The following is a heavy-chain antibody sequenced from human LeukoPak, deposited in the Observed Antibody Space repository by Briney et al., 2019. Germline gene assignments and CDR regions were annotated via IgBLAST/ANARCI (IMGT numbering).Heavy chain of an antibody. V-gene: IGHV4-34*01. CDR1: GGSFSGYY. CDR2: INHSGST. Sequence: SETLSLTCAVYGGSFSGYYWRWIRQPPGKGLEWIGEINHSGSTNYNPSLKSRVTISVDTSKNQFSLKLSSVTAADTAVYYCATFNVDTAMATDYWGQGTLVTVSS. D-gene: IGHD5-18*01. CDR3: ATFNVDTAMATDY. J-gene: IGHJ4*02.